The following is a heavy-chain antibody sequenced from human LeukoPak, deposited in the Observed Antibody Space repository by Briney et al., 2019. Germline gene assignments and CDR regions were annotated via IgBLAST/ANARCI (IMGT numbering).Heavy chain of an antibody. CDR3: ARSLGANTWVGNWFDP. J-gene: IGHJ5*02. CDR2: IYYSGTT. V-gene: IGHV4-39*01. D-gene: IGHD3-10*01. CDR1: GGSISSPNHD. Sequence: PSETLSLTCSVSGGSISSPNHDWAWLRQPPGQGLEWIGSIYYSGTTYYNLSLKSRVTLSVDTSQNQFSLKLSSVTAADTAIYFCARSLGANTWVGNWFDPWGQGTVFTVSP.